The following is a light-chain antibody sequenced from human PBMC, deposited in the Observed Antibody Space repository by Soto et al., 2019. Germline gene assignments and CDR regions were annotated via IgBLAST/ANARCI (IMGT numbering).Light chain of an antibody. CDR3: QHSSRYPLT. V-gene: IGKV1-5*03. J-gene: IGKJ1*01. Sequence: DIQMTQSPSTLSASIGDRVTITCRASQSIGDSLAWYQQKPGKAPKLLICKASSLESGVPSRFSGSGFGTEFTLYISSLQPDESATYRCQHSSRYPLTFGQGTKVQIK. CDR1: QSIGDS. CDR2: KAS.